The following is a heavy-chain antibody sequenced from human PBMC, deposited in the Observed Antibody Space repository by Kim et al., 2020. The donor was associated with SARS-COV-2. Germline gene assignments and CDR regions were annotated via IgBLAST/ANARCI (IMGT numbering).Heavy chain of an antibody. CDR2: ISGRSGNT. D-gene: IGHD4-17*01. J-gene: IGHJ6*03. Sequence: ASVKVSCKASGYTFTSYGVNWVRQASGQGLEWMGWISGRSGNTKYAQKVQGRVTMTTDTSTSTAYMELRSLTSDDTAIYYCARTTVALSDYYYMDVWGKGATVTVS. CDR1: GYTFTSYG. CDR3: ARTTVALSDYYYMDV. V-gene: IGHV1-18*01.